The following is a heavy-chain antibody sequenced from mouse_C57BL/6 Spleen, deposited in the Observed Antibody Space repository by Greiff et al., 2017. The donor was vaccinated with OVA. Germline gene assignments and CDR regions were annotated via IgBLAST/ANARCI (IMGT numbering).Heavy chain of an antibody. CDR2: INPGSGGT. CDR3: AREGNPAWFAY. D-gene: IGHD2-1*01. V-gene: IGHV1-54*01. Sequence: VVRPGTSVKVSCKASGYAFTNYLIAWVKQRPGQGLEWIGVINPGSGGTNYNEKFKGKATLTADKSSSTAYMQLSSLTSEDSAVYFCAREGNPAWFAYWGQGTLVTVSA. CDR1: GYAFTNYL. J-gene: IGHJ3*01.